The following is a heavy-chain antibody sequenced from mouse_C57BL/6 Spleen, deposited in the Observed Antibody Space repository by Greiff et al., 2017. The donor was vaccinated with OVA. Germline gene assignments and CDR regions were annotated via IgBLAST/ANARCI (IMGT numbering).Heavy chain of an antibody. J-gene: IGHJ4*01. D-gene: IGHD2-5*01. CDR3: ARGCYSNYGGYAMDY. V-gene: IGHV1-4*01. CDR2: INPSSGYT. Sequence: QVQLQQSGAELARPGASVKMSCKASGYTFTSYTMHWVKQRPGQGLEWIGYINPSSGYTKYNQKFKDKATLTADKSSSTAYMQLSSLTSEDSAVYYCARGCYSNYGGYAMDYWGQGTSVTVSS. CDR1: GYTFTSYT.